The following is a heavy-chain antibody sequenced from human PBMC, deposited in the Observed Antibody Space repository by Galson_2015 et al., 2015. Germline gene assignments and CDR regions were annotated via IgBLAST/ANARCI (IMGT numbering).Heavy chain of an antibody. CDR3: ARASCLYDFWSGYIDP. J-gene: IGHJ5*02. CDR2: TYYRSKWYN. V-gene: IGHV6-1*01. CDR1: GDSVSSNSAA. D-gene: IGHD3-3*01. Sequence: CAISGDSVSSNSAAWNWIRQSPSRGLEWLGRTYYRSKWYNDYAVSVKSRVTINPDTSKNQFSLQLNSVTPEDTAVYYCARASCLYDFWSGYIDPWGQGTLVTVSS.